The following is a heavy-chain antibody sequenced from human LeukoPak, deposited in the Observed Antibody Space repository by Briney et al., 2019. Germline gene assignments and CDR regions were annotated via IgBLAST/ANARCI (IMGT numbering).Heavy chain of an antibody. CDR3: GKDLLAMAGTIGS. CDR1: GFTFSSYG. D-gene: IGHD6-19*01. J-gene: IGHJ4*02. Sequence: PGGSLRLSCAASGFTFSSYGMHWVRQAPGKGLEWVAVISYDGSNKYYADSVKGRFTISRDNAKNSLFLQMNSLRPEDTALYYCGKDLLAMAGTIGSWGQGTLVTVSS. CDR2: ISYDGSNK. V-gene: IGHV3-30*18.